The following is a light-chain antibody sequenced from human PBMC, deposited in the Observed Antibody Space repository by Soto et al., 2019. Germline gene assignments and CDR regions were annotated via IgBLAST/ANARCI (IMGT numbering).Light chain of an antibody. Sequence: QSALTQPRAVSGSAGQSVTISCTGTGDDVGAYNYVSWYRQHPGRPPKLMTYDVARWPSGVPDRFSGSKPGHTPSLTISGLQAADEANYFCCSYAGGYTYLFGTGPKVTVL. CDR2: DVA. V-gene: IGLV2-11*01. CDR1: GDDVGAYNY. CDR3: CSYAGGYTYL. J-gene: IGLJ1*01.